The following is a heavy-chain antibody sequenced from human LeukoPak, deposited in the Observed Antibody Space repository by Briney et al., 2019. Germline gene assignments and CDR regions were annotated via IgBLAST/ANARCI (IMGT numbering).Heavy chain of an antibody. V-gene: IGHV4-59*01. Sequence: SETLSLTCTVSGGSISSYYWSWIRQPPGKGLEWIGYIYYSGSTNYNPSLKSRVTISVDTSKNQFSLKLSSVTAADTAVYYCARGNDYDSSGYYIGYWGQGTLVTVSS. CDR2: IYYSGST. CDR3: ARGNDYDSSGYYIGY. CDR1: GGSISSYY. D-gene: IGHD3-22*01. J-gene: IGHJ4*02.